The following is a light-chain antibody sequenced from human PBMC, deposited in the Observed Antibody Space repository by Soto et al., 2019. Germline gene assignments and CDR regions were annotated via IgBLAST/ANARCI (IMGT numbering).Light chain of an antibody. V-gene: IGKV3-15*01. CDR1: QSISNT. Sequence: EIVMTQSPATLSVSPGERATLSCRASQSISNTLAWFQQKPGQGPRLLISGASTRATGIPARFSGSGSGTEFTLTISSLQSEDFAVYFCQQYNDWPRTFGQGTTLEIK. CDR3: QQYNDWPRT. CDR2: GAS. J-gene: IGKJ2*01.